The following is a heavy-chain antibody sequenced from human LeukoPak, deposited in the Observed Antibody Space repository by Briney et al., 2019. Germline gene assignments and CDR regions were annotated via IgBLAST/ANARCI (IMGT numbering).Heavy chain of an antibody. CDR1: GGSISSGDYY. J-gene: IGHJ4*02. CDR2: IYYSGST. CDR3: ARGSSLRMGDFDY. V-gene: IGHV4-30-4*01. D-gene: IGHD3-16*01. Sequence: PSETLSLTCTVSGGSISSGDYYWSWIRQPPGKGLEWIGYIYYSGSTYYNPSLKSRVTISVDTSKNQFSLKLSSVTAADTAVYYCARGSSLRMGDFDYWGQGTLVTVSS.